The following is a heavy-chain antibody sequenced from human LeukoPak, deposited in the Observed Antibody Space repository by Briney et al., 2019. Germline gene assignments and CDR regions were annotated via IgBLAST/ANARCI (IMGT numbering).Heavy chain of an antibody. J-gene: IGHJ5*02. CDR3: ARYEGDGYNYWFDP. D-gene: IGHD5-24*01. V-gene: IGHV1-18*01. CDR2: ISAYNGNT. Sequence: ASVKVSCKASGYTFTSYGISWVRQAPGQGLEWMGWISAYNGNTNYAQKLQGRVTMTTDTSTSTAYMELRSLGSDDTAVYYCARYEGDGYNYWFDPWSQGTLVTVSS. CDR1: GYTFTSYG.